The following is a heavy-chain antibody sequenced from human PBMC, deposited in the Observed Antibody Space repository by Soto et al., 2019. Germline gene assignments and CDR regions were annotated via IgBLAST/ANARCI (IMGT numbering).Heavy chain of an antibody. Sequence: SETLSLTCSVSGAALNSGNYYWIWIRQVPGKGLEWIGHIYVTGAVDYNPSLRDRITISQDTSERQFSLNLRLVTAADTAVYYCARLRIATNNYKWLDPWGQGTLVTVS. CDR3: ARLRIATNNYKWLDP. CDR2: IYVTGAV. D-gene: IGHD2-21*01. V-gene: IGHV4-31*03. J-gene: IGHJ5*02. CDR1: GAALNSGNYY.